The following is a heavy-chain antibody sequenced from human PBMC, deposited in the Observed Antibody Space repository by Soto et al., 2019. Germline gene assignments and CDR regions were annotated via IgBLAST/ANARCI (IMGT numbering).Heavy chain of an antibody. Sequence: SETLSLTCTVSGGSISSGGYYWSWIRQHPGKGLEWIGYIYYSGSTYYNPSLKSGVTISVDTSKNQFSLKLSSVTAADTAVYYCARDDVRSRGYFDYWGQGTMVTVSS. D-gene: IGHD3-10*01. CDR2: IYYSGST. CDR3: ARDDVRSRGYFDY. CDR1: GGSISSGGYY. V-gene: IGHV4-31*03. J-gene: IGHJ4*02.